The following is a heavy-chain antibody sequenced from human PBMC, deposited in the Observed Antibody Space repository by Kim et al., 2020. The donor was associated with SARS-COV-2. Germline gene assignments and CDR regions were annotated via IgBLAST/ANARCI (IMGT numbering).Heavy chain of an antibody. D-gene: IGHD3-3*01. CDR2: INPSGGST. CDR1: GYTFTSYY. V-gene: IGHV1-46*01. J-gene: IGHJ4*02. CDR3: ARGGTIFGVAPPFDY. Sequence: ASVKVSCKASGYTFTSYYMHWVRQAPGQGLEWMGIINPSGGSTSYAQKFQGRVTMTRDTSTSTVYMELSSLRSEDTAVYYCARGGTIFGVAPPFDYWGQGTLVTVSS.